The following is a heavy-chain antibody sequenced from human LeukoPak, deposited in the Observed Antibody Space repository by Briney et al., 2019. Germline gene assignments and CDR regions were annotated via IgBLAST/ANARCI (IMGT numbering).Heavy chain of an antibody. Sequence: GGSLRLSCLTSGFTFSTNAMSWVRQAPGKGLEWISGISGSGASTYYADSVKDRFTISRDNSKNTLYLQMNSLRAEDTAVYYCAKDAYGDYSSDYWGQGTLVTVSS. CDR3: AKDAYGDYSSDY. V-gene: IGHV3-23*01. J-gene: IGHJ4*02. D-gene: IGHD4-17*01. CDR2: ISGSGAST. CDR1: GFTFSTNA.